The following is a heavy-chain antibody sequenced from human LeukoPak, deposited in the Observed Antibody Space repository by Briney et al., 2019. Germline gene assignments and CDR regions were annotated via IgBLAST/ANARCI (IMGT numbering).Heavy chain of an antibody. CDR3: ARVRDGYNDAYDI. CDR2: IGGST. V-gene: IGHV1-46*01. D-gene: IGHD5-24*01. J-gene: IGHJ3*02. CDR1: GYTFSNYY. Sequence: ASVKVSCKASGYTFSNYYIHWVRQAPGQGLEWTGIIGGSTNYAQKFQGRVTMTRDTSTSTVYMELSSLRSEDTAVYYCARVRDGYNDAYDIWGQGTMVTVHS.